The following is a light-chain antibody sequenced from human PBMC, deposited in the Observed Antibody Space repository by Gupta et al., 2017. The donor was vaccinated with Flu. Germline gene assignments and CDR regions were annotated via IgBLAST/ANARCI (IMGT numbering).Light chain of an antibody. CDR2: KAS. J-gene: IGKJ1*01. CDR3: QQYNSYSKT. V-gene: IGKV1-5*03. CDR1: QSISSW. Sequence: PSTLSASVGDRVTITGRASQSISSWLAWCQQKPGKAPKLLIYKASSLESGVPSRFSGSGSGTEFTLTISSLQPDDFATYYCQQYNSYSKTFGQGTKVEIK.